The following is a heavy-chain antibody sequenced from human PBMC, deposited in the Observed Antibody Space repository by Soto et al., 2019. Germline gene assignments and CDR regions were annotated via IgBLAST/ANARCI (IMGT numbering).Heavy chain of an antibody. CDR1: GFTFSSYA. J-gene: IGHJ6*02. CDR2: ISYDGSNK. Sequence: HPGGSLRLSCAASGFTFSSYAMHWVRQAPGKGLEWVAVISYDGSNKYYADSVKGRFTISRDNSKNTLYLQMNSLRAEDTAVYYCARDGYSNSSYYYYGMDVWGQGTTVTVSS. V-gene: IGHV3-30-3*01. CDR3: ARDGYSNSSYYYYGMDV. D-gene: IGHD4-4*01.